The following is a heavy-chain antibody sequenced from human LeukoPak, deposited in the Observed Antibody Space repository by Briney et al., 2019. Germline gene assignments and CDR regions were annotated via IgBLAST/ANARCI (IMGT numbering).Heavy chain of an antibody. CDR1: GFTFSSYG. CDR2: ISSGDGNI. D-gene: IGHD1-26*01. CDR3: AKSMIVGATRSGYFNS. V-gene: IGHV3-48*03. Sequence: GGSLRLSCAPSGFTFSSYGMNWVRQAPGKGLEWVSYISSGDGNIYYAASVKGRFTISRDNAKNSLFLQMNSLRAEDTAVYYCAKSMIVGATRSGYFNSWGQGTLVTVSS. J-gene: IGHJ4*02.